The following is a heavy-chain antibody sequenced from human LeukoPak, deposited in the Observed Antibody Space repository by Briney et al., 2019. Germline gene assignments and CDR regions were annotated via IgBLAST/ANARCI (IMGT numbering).Heavy chain of an antibody. D-gene: IGHD4-17*01. J-gene: IGHJ4*02. Sequence: GGSLRLSCAASGLTFSSYSMNWVRQAPGKGLEWVSSISSSSSYIYYADSVKGRFTISRDNAKNSLYLQMNSLRAEDTAVYYCARDSLTTGFCYWGQGTLVTVSS. CDR1: GLTFSSYS. CDR2: ISSSSSYI. CDR3: ARDSLTTGFCY. V-gene: IGHV3-21*01.